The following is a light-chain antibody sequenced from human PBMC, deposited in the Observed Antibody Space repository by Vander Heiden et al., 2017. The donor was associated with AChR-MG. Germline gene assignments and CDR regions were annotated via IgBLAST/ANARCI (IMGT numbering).Light chain of an antibody. CDR3: QQDSSYWT. CDR2: DAS. J-gene: IGKJ1*01. Sequence: DIQMTQSPSTLSASVGDRVTITCRASQSISTWLAWYQQKPGKAPKLLIYDASKLESGVPSRFSGSGCGTEFTLTISSLQPDDFAAYYCQQDSSYWTFGQGTKVEIK. V-gene: IGKV1-5*01. CDR1: QSISTW.